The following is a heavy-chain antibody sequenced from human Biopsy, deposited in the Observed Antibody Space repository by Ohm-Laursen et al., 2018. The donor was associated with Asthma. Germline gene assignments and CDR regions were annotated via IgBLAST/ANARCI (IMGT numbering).Heavy chain of an antibody. CDR1: GFAVSRDY. V-gene: IGHV3-53*01. D-gene: IGHD6-19*01. CDR3: ARDSYSSGLYDDFES. J-gene: IGHJ4*02. CDR2: IYSGGIS. Sequence: SLRLSCAASGFAVSRDYMFWVRQAPGKGLEWVSVIYSGGISHTADSVRGRFTISRDYSKNTLYLQMHSLRAEDTAVYYCARDSYSSGLYDDFESWGQGTLVTVSS.